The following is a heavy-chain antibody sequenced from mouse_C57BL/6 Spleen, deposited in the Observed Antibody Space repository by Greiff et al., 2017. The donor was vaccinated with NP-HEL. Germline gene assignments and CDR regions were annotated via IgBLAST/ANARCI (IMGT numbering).Heavy chain of an antibody. V-gene: IGHV14-1*01. CDR1: GFNIKDYY. CDR3: TTSYYGNYVYFDY. Sequence: EVQLQQSGAELVRPGASVKLSCTASGFNIKDYYMHWVKQRPEQGLEWIGRIDPEDGDTEYAPKFQGKATMTADPSSNTAYLQLSSLTSEDTAVYYCTTSYYGNYVYFDYWGQGTTRTVSS. J-gene: IGHJ2*01. CDR2: IDPEDGDT. D-gene: IGHD2-1*01.